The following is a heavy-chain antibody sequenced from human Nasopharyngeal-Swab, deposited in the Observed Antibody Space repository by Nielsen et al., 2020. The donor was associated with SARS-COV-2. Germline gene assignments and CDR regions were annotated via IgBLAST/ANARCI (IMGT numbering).Heavy chain of an antibody. CDR1: GYTFTSYG. V-gene: IGHV1-46*01. Sequence: ASVKVSCKASGYTFTSYGISWVRQAPGQGLEWMGIINPSGGSTSYAQKFQGRVTMTRDTSTSTVYMELSSLRSEDTAVYYCARAPPHSWFGELPSNGMDVWGQGTTVTVSS. D-gene: IGHD3-10*01. CDR2: INPSGGST. J-gene: IGHJ6*02. CDR3: ARAPPHSWFGELPSNGMDV.